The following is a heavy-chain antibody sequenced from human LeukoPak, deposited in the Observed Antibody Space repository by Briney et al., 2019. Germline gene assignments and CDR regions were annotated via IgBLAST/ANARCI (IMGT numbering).Heavy chain of an antibody. CDR1: GYTFNNHH. CDR2: INTRTANP. V-gene: IGHV7-4-1*02. CDR3: VRVGVLTTVFDY. J-gene: IGHJ4*02. D-gene: IGHD4/OR15-4a*01. Sequence: GASVKVSCKASGYTFNNHHMNWVRQAPGQGLEWMGWINTRTANPTYAQGFVGRFVFSVDTSVNTAYLQISSLKAEDTAVYYCVRVGVLTTVFDYWGQGTLVAVSS.